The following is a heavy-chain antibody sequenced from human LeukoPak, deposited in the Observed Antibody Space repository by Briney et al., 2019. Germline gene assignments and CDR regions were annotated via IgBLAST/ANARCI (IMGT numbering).Heavy chain of an antibody. J-gene: IGHJ6*02. V-gene: IGHV3-33*08. D-gene: IGHD6-13*01. Sequence: SGGSLRLSCAASGFTFSSYWMHWVRQAPGKGLEWVAVIWYDGGYKYYVDSVKGRFTISRDNSKNTLYLQMNSLRVEDTAVYYCARARQLSSYFYAMDVWGQGTTVAVSS. CDR3: ARARQLSSYFYAMDV. CDR2: IWYDGGYK. CDR1: GFTFSSYW.